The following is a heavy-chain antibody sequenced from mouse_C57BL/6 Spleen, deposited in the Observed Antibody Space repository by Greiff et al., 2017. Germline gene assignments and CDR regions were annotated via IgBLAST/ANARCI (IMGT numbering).Heavy chain of an antibody. CDR1: GFTFSDYG. D-gene: IGHD2-1*01. CDR3: ARGGYCGYGMDY. CDR2: ISSGSSTI. Sequence: EVQVVESGGGLVKPGGSLKLSCAASGFTFSDYGMHWVRQAPEKGLEWVAYISSGSSTIYYADTVMGRFTISRDNAKNTLFLQMTSLRSEDTAMYYCARGGYCGYGMDYWGQGTSVTVSS. V-gene: IGHV5-17*01. J-gene: IGHJ4*01.